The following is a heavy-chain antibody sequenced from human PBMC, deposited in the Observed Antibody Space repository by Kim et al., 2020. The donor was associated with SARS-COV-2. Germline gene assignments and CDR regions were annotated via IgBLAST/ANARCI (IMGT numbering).Heavy chain of an antibody. CDR1: GGTFSSYA. CDR2: IIPIFGTA. Sequence: SVKVSCKASGGTFSSYAISWVRQAPGQGLEWMGGIIPIFGTANYAQKFQGRVTITADESTSTAYMELSSLRSEDTAVYYCARVEAVTASPYYYYGMDVWGQGTTVTVSS. J-gene: IGHJ6*02. CDR3: ARVEAVTASPYYYYGMDV. V-gene: IGHV1-69*13. D-gene: IGHD2-21*02.